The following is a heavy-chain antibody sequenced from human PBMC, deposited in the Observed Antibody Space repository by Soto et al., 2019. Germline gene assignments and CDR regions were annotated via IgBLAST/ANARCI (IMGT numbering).Heavy chain of an antibody. V-gene: IGHV3-7*05. CDR3: VLSGYDSSGYFFDY. D-gene: IGHD3-22*01. J-gene: IGHJ4*02. CDR1: GFTFSSYW. CDR2: IKQDGSEK. Sequence: EVQLVESGGGLVQPGGSLRLSCAASGFTFSSYWMTWVRQAPGKGLEWVANIKQDGSEKYYVDSVKGRFTISRDNAKNSLYLQMNSRRAEDTAVYYCVLSGYDSSGYFFDYWGPGTLVTVSS.